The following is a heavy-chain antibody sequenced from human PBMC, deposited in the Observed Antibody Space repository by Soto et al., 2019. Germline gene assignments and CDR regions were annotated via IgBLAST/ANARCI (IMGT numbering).Heavy chain of an antibody. CDR3: ARGGGVYYYGSGSPSDY. J-gene: IGHJ4*02. V-gene: IGHV1-8*01. D-gene: IGHD3-10*01. CDR2: MNPNSGNT. CDR1: GYTFTSYD. Sequence: QVQLVQSGAEVKKPGASVKVSCKASGYTFTSYDINWVRQATGQGLEWMGWMNPNSGNTGYAQKFQGRVTMTRNTSISTAYMGLSSLRSEDTAVYYCARGGGVYYYGSGSPSDYWGQGTLVTVSS.